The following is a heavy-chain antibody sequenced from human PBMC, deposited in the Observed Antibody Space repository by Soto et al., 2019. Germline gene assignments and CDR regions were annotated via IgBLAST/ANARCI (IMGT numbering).Heavy chain of an antibody. J-gene: IGHJ4*02. Sequence: LRLSCAASGFTFSSYAMNWVRQAPGKGLEWVSVISAGGGSTYYADSVKGRFTISRDNSKSTLYLEMTSLRAEDTAVYYCAKGWAKSDYWGQGILVTVSS. D-gene: IGHD5-12*01. CDR1: GFTFSSYA. CDR3: AKGWAKSDY. V-gene: IGHV3-23*01. CDR2: ISAGGGST.